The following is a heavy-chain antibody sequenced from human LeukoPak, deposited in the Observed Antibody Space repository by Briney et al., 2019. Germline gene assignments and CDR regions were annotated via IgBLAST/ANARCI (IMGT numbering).Heavy chain of an antibody. CDR1: GYTFTGYY. CDR2: INPNSGGT. V-gene: IGHV1-2*06. Sequence: GASVKVSCKASGYTFTGYYMHWVRQAPGQGLEWVGRINPNSGGTNYAQKFQARVTMTRDTSISTAYMELSRLRSDDTAVYYCARDRNDFWSGYYSWFDPWGQGTLVTVSS. D-gene: IGHD3-3*01. CDR3: ARDRNDFWSGYYSWFDP. J-gene: IGHJ5*02.